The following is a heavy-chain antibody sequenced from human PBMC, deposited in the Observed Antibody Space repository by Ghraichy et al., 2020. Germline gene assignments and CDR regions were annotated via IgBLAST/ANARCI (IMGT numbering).Heavy chain of an antibody. D-gene: IGHD3-3*01. Sequence: LSLTCAASGFTFSDYFMSWIRQAPGKGLEWVSYISSSGSTIYYADSVKGRFTISRDNAKNSLYLQMNSLRAEDTAVYYCARDLYYDFWSGYSAFDYWGQGTLVTVSS. V-gene: IGHV3-11*01. CDR1: GFTFSDYF. CDR3: ARDLYYDFWSGYSAFDY. CDR2: ISSSGSTI. J-gene: IGHJ4*02.